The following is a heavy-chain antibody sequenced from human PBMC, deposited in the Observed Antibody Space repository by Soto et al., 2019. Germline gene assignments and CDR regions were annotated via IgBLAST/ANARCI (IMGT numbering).Heavy chain of an antibody. Sequence: ASVKVSCKASGYTFTSYGISWVRQAPGQGLEWMGWISAYNGNTNYAQKLQGRVAMTTDTSTSTAYMELRSLRSDDTDVSSCATRRITMFGVLSDYVCGMHDWGQGTPVTVSS. V-gene: IGHV1-18*01. CDR2: ISAYNGNT. CDR1: GYTFTSYG. CDR3: ATRRITMFGVLSDYVCGMHD. J-gene: IGHJ6*02. D-gene: IGHD3-3*01.